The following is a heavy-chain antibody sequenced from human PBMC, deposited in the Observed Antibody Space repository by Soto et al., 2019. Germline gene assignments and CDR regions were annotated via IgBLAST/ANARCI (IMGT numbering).Heavy chain of an antibody. D-gene: IGHD6-13*01. J-gene: IGHJ5*02. Sequence: QLQLQESGPGLVKPSETLSLTCTVSGGSISSSSYYWGWIHQPPGKGLEWIGSIYYSGSTYYNPSLMSQVTISVATSKNQFSLKLSSVTAADTAVYYCARTGYSSSWYWLDPWGQGTLVTVSS. CDR2: IYYSGST. CDR3: ARTGYSSSWYWLDP. V-gene: IGHV4-39*01. CDR1: GGSISSSSYY.